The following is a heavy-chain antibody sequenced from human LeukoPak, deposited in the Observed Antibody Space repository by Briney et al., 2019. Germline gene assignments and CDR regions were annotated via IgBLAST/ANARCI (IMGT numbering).Heavy chain of an antibody. J-gene: IGHJ6*02. V-gene: IGHV4-4*07. D-gene: IGHD4-17*01. CDR2: IHTSGSP. Sequence: SETLSLTCTVSGGSISSYYSSWTRHPAAKGLEWIGRIHTSGSPNYYPSVKSRVTMSVDTSKNQFSLTLSSVTAADTAVYYCARDSYGDYYYYYGMDVWGQGTTVTVSS. CDR1: GGSISSYY. CDR3: ARDSYGDYYYYYGMDV.